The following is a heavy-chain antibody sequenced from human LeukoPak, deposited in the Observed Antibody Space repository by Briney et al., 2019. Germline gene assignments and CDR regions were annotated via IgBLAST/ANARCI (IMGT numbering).Heavy chain of an antibody. J-gene: IGHJ4*02. CDR2: IYHSGTTYSGST. Sequence: PSETLSLTCNVSGASMSNYYWVWIRQPPGKGLEWIGSIYHSGTTYSGSTYYNPSLKSRVTISVDTSKNQFSLKLSSVTAADTAVYYCASGRSGGGYWGQGTLVTVSS. CDR1: GASMSNYY. V-gene: IGHV4-39*07. D-gene: IGHD2-15*01. CDR3: ASGRSGGGY.